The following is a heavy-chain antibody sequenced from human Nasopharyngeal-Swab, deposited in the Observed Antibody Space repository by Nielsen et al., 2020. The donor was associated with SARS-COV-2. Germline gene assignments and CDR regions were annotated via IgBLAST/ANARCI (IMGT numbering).Heavy chain of an antibody. J-gene: IGHJ3*01. CDR1: GFTVSSNY. CDR3: ARGRGYSYGLDAFDV. V-gene: IGHV3-53*01. D-gene: IGHD5-18*01. CDR2: IYSGGST. Sequence: GGSLRLSCAASGFTVSSNYMSWFRQAPGKGLEWVSVIYSGGSTYYADSVKGRFTISRDNSKNTLFLQMDSLRAEDTAVYYCARGRGYSYGLDAFDVWGQGTMVRVSS.